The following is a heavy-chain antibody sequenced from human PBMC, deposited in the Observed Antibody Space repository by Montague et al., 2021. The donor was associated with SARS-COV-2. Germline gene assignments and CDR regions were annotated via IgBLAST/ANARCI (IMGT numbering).Heavy chain of an antibody. V-gene: IGHV4-39*01. CDR2: ISYSGST. CDR3: VRGRSGYFSPLDY. CDR1: SGLISPSDTHY. D-gene: IGHD3-3*01. Sequence: SETLSLTCVVSSGLISPSDTHYWGWVRQSPGKGLEWIAPISYSGSTSYNPPLRSRVTISVDTSKKQFSLNLSSVTAADTAVFYCVRGRSGYFSPLDYWGQGTLVTVSS. J-gene: IGHJ4*02.